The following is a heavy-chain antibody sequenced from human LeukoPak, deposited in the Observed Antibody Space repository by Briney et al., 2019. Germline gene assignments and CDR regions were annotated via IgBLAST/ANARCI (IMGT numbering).Heavy chain of an antibody. D-gene: IGHD2-2*01. Sequence: GGSLRLSCAAYGFTFSTHAMSWVRQPPGKGLEWVSAISGTDGSTYYADSVKGRFTIYRDNSKNTLYLQMNSLRAEDTAVYYCAKAACTTSCYYNCRGQGTLVTVSS. CDR1: GFTFSTHA. J-gene: IGHJ4*02. V-gene: IGHV3-23*01. CDR3: AKAACTTSCYYNC. CDR2: ISGTDGST.